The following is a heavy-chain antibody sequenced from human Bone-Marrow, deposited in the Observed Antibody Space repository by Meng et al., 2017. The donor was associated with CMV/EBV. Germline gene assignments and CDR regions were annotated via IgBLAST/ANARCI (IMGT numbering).Heavy chain of an antibody. CDR2: ISNDGSDK. CDR3: REIDE. D-gene: IGHD5-24*01. CDR1: GFSFSSSV. V-gene: IGHV3-30*03. J-gene: IGHJ4*02. Sequence: GGSLRLSCAASGFSFSSSVMHWVRQSPGKGLEWLAAISNDGSDKFYADSVKGRFSISRDNSKNILYLQLTRLRGDDTGVYFCREIDEWGQGTQVPVSS.